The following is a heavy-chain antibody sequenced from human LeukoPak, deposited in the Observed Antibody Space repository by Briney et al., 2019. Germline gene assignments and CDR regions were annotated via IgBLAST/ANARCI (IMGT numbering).Heavy chain of an antibody. CDR3: ARDPTMDV. Sequence: ASVKVSCKASGYTFTGYYMHWVRQAPGQGLEWMGRIIPILGIANYAQKFQGRVTITADKSTSTAYMELSSLRSEDTAVYYCARDPTMDVWGQGTTVTVSS. CDR2: IIPILGIA. CDR1: GYTFTGYY. J-gene: IGHJ6*02. V-gene: IGHV1-69*04.